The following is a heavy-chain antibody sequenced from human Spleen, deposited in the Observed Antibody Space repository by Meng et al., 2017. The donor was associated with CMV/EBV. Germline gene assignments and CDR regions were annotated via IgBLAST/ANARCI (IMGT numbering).Heavy chain of an antibody. J-gene: IGHJ4*02. CDR1: GFTFSDYY. Sequence: GESLKISCAASGFTFSDYYMNWVRQAPGKGLEWVSSISSSSTIYYADSVKGRFTISRDNAKYSLYLQMNSLKVEDTAVYYCVREVSGSTYFDFWGQGTLVTVSS. V-gene: IGHV3-69-1*01. CDR2: ISSSSTI. D-gene: IGHD1-26*01. CDR3: VREVSGSTYFDF.